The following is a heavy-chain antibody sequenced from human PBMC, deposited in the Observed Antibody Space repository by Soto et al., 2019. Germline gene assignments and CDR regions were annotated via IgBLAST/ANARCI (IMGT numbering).Heavy chain of an antibody. CDR1: GYSFTNYW. CDR3: TRHPTLTEAFDI. J-gene: IGHJ3*02. D-gene: IGHD1-1*01. CDR2: IFPGDSDT. V-gene: IGHV5-51*01. Sequence: PGESLKISCEGSGYSFTNYWIGWVRQMPGKGLEWMGIIFPGDSDTRYSPSFQGQVTISADKSISTAYLQWSSLQASDTAMFYCTRHPTLTEAFDICGQGTMVTVSS.